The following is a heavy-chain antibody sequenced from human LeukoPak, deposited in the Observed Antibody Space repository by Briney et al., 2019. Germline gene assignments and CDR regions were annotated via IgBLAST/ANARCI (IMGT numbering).Heavy chain of an antibody. CDR1: GFTFDDYG. J-gene: IGHJ3*02. D-gene: IGHD1-7*01. CDR2: INWNGGST. V-gene: IGHV3-20*04. Sequence: PGGSLRLSCAASGFTFDDYGMSWFRQAPGKGLEWVSGINWNGGSTGYADSVKGRFTISRDNAKNSLYLQMNSLRAEDTALYYCARRQLELHAFDIWGQGTMVTVSS. CDR3: ARRQLELHAFDI.